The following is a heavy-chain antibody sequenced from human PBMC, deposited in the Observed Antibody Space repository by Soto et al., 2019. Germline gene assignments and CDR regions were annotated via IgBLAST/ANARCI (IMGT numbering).Heavy chain of an antibody. CDR1: GGSISSGGYY. CDR2: IYYSGST. V-gene: IGHV4-31*03. D-gene: IGHD3-16*02. CDR3: ARSDPGPRQHLGELSLAFGY. Sequence: SETLSLTCTVSGGSISSGGYYWSWIRQHPGKGLEWIGYIYYSGSTYYNPSLKSRVTISVDTSKNQFSLKLSSVTAADTAVYYCARSDPGPRQHLGELSLAFGYWGQGTLVTVSS. J-gene: IGHJ4*02.